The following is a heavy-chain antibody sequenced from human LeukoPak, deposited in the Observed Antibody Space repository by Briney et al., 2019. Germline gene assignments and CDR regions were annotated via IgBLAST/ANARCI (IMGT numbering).Heavy chain of an antibody. V-gene: IGHV4-59*01. J-gene: IGHJ4*02. CDR1: GGSIRTYS. CDR2: IYYSGHT. Sequence: SETLSLTCTVSGGSIRTYSWGWIRQPPGKPLEWIGYIYYSGHTDYNPSLRSRVTISSDTSKNQFSLRLSSVTAADTAVYYCAKDGREYSLDYWGQGSLVTVSS. D-gene: IGHD4-17*01. CDR3: AKDGREYSLDY.